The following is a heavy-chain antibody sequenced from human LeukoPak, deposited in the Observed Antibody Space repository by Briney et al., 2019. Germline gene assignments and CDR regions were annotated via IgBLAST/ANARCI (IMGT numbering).Heavy chain of an antibody. D-gene: IGHD6-13*01. CDR3: AASSSLSPYNWFDP. V-gene: IGHV1-18*01. Sequence: ASVKVSCKASGYTFSDFGITWVRQAPGQGVEWMGWISAYNGNTNYAQKLQGRVTMTTDTSTSTAYMELRSLRSDDTAVYYCAASSSLSPYNWFDPWGQGTLVTVSS. CDR1: GYTFSDFG. CDR2: ISAYNGNT. J-gene: IGHJ5*02.